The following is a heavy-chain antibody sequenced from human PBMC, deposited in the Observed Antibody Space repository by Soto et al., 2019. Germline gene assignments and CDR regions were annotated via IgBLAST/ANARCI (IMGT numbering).Heavy chain of an antibody. Sequence: HPGGSLRLSCAASGFTFSSYGMHWVRQAPGKGLEWVAVISYDGSNKYYADSVKGRFTISRDNSKNTLYLQMNSLRAEDTAVYYCAKERYSYGPYYLDYWGQGTLVTVSS. CDR1: GFTFSSYG. V-gene: IGHV3-30*18. J-gene: IGHJ4*02. CDR2: ISYDGSNK. CDR3: AKERYSYGPYYLDY. D-gene: IGHD5-18*01.